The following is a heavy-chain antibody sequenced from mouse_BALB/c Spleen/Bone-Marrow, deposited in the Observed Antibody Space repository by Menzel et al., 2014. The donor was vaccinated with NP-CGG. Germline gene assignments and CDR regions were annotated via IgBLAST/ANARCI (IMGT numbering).Heavy chain of an antibody. J-gene: IGHJ2*01. V-gene: IGHV7-3*02. D-gene: IGHD1-1*01. CDR1: GFTFTDYY. CDR2: IRNKAYGYTT. CDR3: ARDMGGLLFDS. Sequence: EVMLVESGGGLVQPGGSLRLSCATSGFTFTDYYMNWVRQPPGKALEWLAFIRNKAYGYTTEYSASVKVRFTISRDNSQNILYPQMNTLRAEDSATYYCARDMGGLLFDSWGQGTTLSVSS.